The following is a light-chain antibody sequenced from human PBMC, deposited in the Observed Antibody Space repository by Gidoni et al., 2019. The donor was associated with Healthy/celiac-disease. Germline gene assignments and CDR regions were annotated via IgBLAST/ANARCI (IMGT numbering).Light chain of an antibody. CDR2: DAS. CDR1: QSVSSY. Sequence: IMLTQSPATLSLSPGERATLSCRASQSVSSYVAWYQQKPGQAPRLLIYDASNRATGIPARFSGSGSGTDFTLTISSLEPEDVAVYYCQQRSNWHTFGGGTKVEIK. V-gene: IGKV3-11*01. CDR3: QQRSNWHT. J-gene: IGKJ4*01.